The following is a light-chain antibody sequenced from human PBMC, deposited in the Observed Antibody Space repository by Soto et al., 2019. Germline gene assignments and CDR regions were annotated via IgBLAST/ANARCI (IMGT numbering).Light chain of an antibody. CDR3: ASITRSSTSV. CDR1: SSDVGGYEY. V-gene: IGLV2-14*01. CDR2: DVT. J-gene: IGLJ1*01. Sequence: QPALSQPASVSGSPGQSITISCTGTSSDVGGYEYVSWYQHQPDKAPKLIIYDVTNRPSGVSTRFSGSKSGNTASLTISGIQTEDEADYYCASITRSSTSVFGTGTKVTVL.